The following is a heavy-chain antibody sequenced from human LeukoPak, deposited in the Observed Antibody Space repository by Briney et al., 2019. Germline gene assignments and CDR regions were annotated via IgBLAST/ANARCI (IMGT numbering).Heavy chain of an antibody. Sequence: SETLSLTCAVYGGSFSGYYWSWIRQPPGKGMEWIGEIFHSGSTHYNPSLKSRVTISVDTSKNQFSLILTSVTDADTAVYYCATSSGWYRYDSWGQGTLVTVSS. CDR2: IFHSGST. CDR3: ATSSGWYRYDS. J-gene: IGHJ4*02. V-gene: IGHV4-34*12. D-gene: IGHD6-19*01. CDR1: GGSFSGYY.